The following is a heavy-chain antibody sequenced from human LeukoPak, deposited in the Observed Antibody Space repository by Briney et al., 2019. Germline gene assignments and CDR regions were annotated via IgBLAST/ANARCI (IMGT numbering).Heavy chain of an antibody. D-gene: IGHD6-13*01. CDR1: GDSITKYY. CDR3: ARAGSSWSFDY. CDR2: IYYRGNT. V-gene: IGHV4-59*01. Sequence: SETLSLTCTVSGDSITKYYWTWIRQPPPKGRECIGYIYYRGNTNYRPSLKSRVTMSVDTSKNQFSLRLTSVAAADTAMYYCARAGSSWSFDYWGQGTLVTVSS. J-gene: IGHJ4*02.